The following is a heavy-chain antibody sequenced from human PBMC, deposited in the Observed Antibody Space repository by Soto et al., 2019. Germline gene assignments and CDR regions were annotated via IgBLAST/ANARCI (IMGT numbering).Heavy chain of an antibody. Sequence: QVQLVQSGAEVKKPGSSVKVSCNTSGGTFNSFAISWVRQAPGQGLEWMGGVIPNFETTYYAQKFQGRLTIAAGESTATAYMELRSLRSEDTAVYYCARDQGLYVHTGMVIDYYGMDVWGPGPTVTVSS. CDR2: VIPNFETT. J-gene: IGHJ6*02. CDR1: GGTFNSFA. V-gene: IGHV1-69*01. D-gene: IGHD5-18*01. CDR3: ARDQGLYVHTGMVIDYYGMDV.